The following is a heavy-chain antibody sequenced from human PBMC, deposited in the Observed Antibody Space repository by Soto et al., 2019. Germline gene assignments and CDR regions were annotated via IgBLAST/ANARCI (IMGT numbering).Heavy chain of an antibody. CDR3: AKEQLAMTVVVADYFDS. CDR1: GFTFSTYG. J-gene: IGHJ4*02. Sequence: QVQLVESGGGVVQPGKSLRLSCAASGFTFSTYGIHWVRQAPGKGLEWVALISYDGGSKYYGDSVKGRFIISRDNSHNTVSLQMNSLRADDTAVYVCAKEQLAMTVVVADYFDSGGQGTLVTVSS. D-gene: IGHD3-22*01. CDR2: ISYDGGSK. V-gene: IGHV3-30*18.